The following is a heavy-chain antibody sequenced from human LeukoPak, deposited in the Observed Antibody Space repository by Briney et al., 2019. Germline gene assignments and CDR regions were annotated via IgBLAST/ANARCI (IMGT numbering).Heavy chain of an antibody. V-gene: IGHV5-51*01. CDR2: IYPDDSDT. Sequence: GESLKTSCKGSGYTFTTYWIGWVRQMPGKGLEWMGIIYPDDSDTRYSPSFQGQVTISADKSINTAYLQWSSLKASDTAIYYCATTGGGTTTRYDYWGHGTLVTVSS. CDR3: ATTGGGTTTRYDY. J-gene: IGHJ4*01. D-gene: IGHD1-26*01. CDR1: GYTFTTYW.